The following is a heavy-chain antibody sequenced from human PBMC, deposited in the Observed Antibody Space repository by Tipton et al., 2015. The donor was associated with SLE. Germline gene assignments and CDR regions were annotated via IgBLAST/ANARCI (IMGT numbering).Heavy chain of an antibody. J-gene: IGHJ5*02. CDR1: GFTFSSYA. CDR3: ARRGVSRGWFDP. V-gene: IGHV3-30*04. Sequence: SLRLSCAASGFTFSSYAMHWVRQAPGKGLEWVAVISYDGRNKYSAESVKGRFTISRDNSKNTLYLQMNSLRADDTAVYYCARRGVSRGWFDPWGQGTLVTVSS. D-gene: IGHD3-10*01. CDR2: ISYDGRNK.